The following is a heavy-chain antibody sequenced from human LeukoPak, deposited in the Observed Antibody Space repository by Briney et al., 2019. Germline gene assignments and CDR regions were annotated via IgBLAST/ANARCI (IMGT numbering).Heavy chain of an antibody. J-gene: IGHJ2*01. CDR3: ASILTYYYDSSGYYYVLNWYFDL. D-gene: IGHD3-22*01. Sequence: SETLSLTCTVSGGSLSSTVYYWAWVRQPPGKWLEWLGCSSYSGSTYYSPSLKRRVTISVDTSKPQFSLKLSSVTAADTAVYYCASILTYYYDSSGYYYVLNWYFDLWGRGTLVTVSS. CDR1: GGSLSSTVYY. CDR2: SSYSGST. V-gene: IGHV4-39*07.